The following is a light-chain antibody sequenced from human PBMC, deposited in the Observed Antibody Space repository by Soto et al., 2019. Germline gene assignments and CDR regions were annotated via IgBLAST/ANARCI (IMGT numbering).Light chain of an antibody. CDR2: GAS. J-gene: IGKJ1*01. CDR1: QSAGTN. CDR3: QHYNNWPAWT. Sequence: EIVMTQSPATLSVSPGERATLACRASQSAGTNLAWYQQKPGQAPRLLIYGASTRATGIPARFSGSGSGTEFTLTISSLQSEDFAVYYCQHYNNWPAWTSGQGTKVEIK. V-gene: IGKV3-15*01.